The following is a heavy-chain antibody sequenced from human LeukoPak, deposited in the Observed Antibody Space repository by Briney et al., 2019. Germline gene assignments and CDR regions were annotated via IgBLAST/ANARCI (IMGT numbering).Heavy chain of an antibody. CDR3: ARGQNFWSGYTYYYYYTDV. CDR2: IYYSGST. D-gene: IGHD3-3*01. CDR1: GGSISSYY. V-gene: IGHV4-59*01. J-gene: IGHJ6*03. Sequence: SETLSLTCTVSGGSISSYYWSWIRQPPGKGLEWIGYIYYSGSTNYNPSLKSRVTISVDTSKNQFSLKLSSVTAADTAVYYCARGQNFWSGYTYYYYYTDVWGKGTTVTVSS.